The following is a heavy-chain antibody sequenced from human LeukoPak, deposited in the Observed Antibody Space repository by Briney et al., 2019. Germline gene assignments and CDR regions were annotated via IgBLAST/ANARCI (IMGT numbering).Heavy chain of an antibody. D-gene: IGHD6-19*01. V-gene: IGHV1-2*02. CDR2: INPNSGGT. J-gene: IGHJ3*02. Sequence: GASVKVSCKASGYTFTGYYMHWVRQAPGQGLEWMGWINPNSGGTNYAQRFQGRVTMTRDTSISTAYMELSRLRSDDTAVYYCASLHSSGYFAFDIWGQGTMVTVSS. CDR3: ASLHSSGYFAFDI. CDR1: GYTFTGYY.